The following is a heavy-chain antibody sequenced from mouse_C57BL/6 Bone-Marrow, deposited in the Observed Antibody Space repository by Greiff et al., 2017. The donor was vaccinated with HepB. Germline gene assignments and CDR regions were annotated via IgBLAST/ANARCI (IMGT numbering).Heavy chain of an antibody. Sequence: QVQLQQPGAELVMPGASVKLSCKASGYTFTSYWMHWVKQRPGQGLEWIGEIDPSDSYTNYNQKFKGKSTLTVDKSSSTAYMQLSSLTSEDSAVYYCARKGLPSFYFDYWGQGTTLTVSS. CDR2: IDPSDSYT. V-gene: IGHV1-69*01. J-gene: IGHJ2*01. CDR3: ARKGLPSFYFDY. CDR1: GYTFTSYW. D-gene: IGHD5-5*01.